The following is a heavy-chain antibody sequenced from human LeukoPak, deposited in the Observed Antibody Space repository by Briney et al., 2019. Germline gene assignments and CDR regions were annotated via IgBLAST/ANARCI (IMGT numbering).Heavy chain of an antibody. CDR3: ARIGYSSSSIDY. V-gene: IGHV3-7*01. D-gene: IGHD6-13*01. CDR2: IKEDGSIK. CDR1: GFTFSWYW. Sequence: GGSLRLSCAASGFTFSWYWMSWVRQAPGKGLEWVANIKEDGSIKYYVDSVKGRLTISRANAKSSLYLQVNSLRAEDTALYYCARIGYSSSSIDYWGQGTLVTVSS. J-gene: IGHJ4*02.